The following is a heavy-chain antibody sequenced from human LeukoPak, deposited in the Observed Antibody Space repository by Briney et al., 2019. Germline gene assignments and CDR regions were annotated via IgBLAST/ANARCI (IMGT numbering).Heavy chain of an antibody. D-gene: IGHD6-13*01. CDR1: GGSISSYY. CDR2: IYYSGST. CDR3: ARQHRYSSSARAFDI. Sequence: SETLSLTCTVSGGSISSYYWSWIRQPPGKGLEWIGYIYYSGSTNYNPSLKSRVTISVDTSKNQFSLKLSSVTAADTAVYYCARQHRYSSSARAFDIWGQGTMVTVSS. V-gene: IGHV4-59*08. J-gene: IGHJ3*02.